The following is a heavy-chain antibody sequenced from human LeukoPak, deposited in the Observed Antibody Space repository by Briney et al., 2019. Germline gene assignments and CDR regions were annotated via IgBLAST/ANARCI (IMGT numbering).Heavy chain of an antibody. J-gene: IGHJ5*02. CDR3: ARVGHYYDSSGYYVNWFDP. CDR2: IYTSGST. Sequence: SETLSLTCTVSGGSISSSSYYWSWIRQPAGKGLEWIGRIYTSGSTNYNPSLKSRVTISVDTSKNQFSLKLSSVTAADTAVYYCARVGHYYDSSGYYVNWFDPWGQGTLVTVSS. V-gene: IGHV4-61*02. D-gene: IGHD3-22*01. CDR1: GGSISSSSYY.